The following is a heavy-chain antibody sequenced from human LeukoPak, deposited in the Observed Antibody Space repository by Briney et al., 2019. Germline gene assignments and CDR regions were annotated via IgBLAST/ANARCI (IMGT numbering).Heavy chain of an antibody. Sequence: PGGSLRLSCAASGFTFRSYWMHWVRQAPGKGLVWVSRINSDGSSTSYADSVKGRFTISRDNAKNTLYLQMNSLRAEDTAVYYCASQPNSYGGEYYFDYWGQGTLVTVSS. J-gene: IGHJ4*02. CDR2: INSDGSST. CDR3: ASQPNSYGGEYYFDY. V-gene: IGHV3-74*01. CDR1: GFTFRSYW. D-gene: IGHD5-18*01.